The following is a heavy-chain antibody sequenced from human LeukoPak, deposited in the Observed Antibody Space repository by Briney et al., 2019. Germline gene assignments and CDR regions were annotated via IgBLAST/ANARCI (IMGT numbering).Heavy chain of an antibody. J-gene: IGHJ4*02. CDR3: ARDSAIVGAPFDY. V-gene: IGHV1-2*02. Sequence: GASVKVSCKASGYTFTGYYMHWVRQAPGQGLEWMGWINPNSGGTNYAQKFQGRVTMTRDTSISTAYMELSRLRSDDTAVYYCARDSAIVGAPFDYWGQGTLVTVSS. CDR2: INPNSGGT. D-gene: IGHD1-26*01. CDR1: GYTFTGYY.